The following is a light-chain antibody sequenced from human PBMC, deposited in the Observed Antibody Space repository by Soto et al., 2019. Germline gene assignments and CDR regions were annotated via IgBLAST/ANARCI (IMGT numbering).Light chain of an antibody. CDR1: QSISGW. CDR2: QAS. V-gene: IGKV1-5*03. J-gene: IGKJ1*01. Sequence: DIQMTQSPPTLSASVGDRVTITCRASQSISGWLAWYQQKPGKAPNLLIYQASTLESGVPSRFSGSGSGTEFALTISSLQPEDFATYHCQQHNTYSRTFGQGTKAE. CDR3: QQHNTYSRT.